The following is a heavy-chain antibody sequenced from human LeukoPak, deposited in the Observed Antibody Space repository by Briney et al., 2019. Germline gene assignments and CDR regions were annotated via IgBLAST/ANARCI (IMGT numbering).Heavy chain of an antibody. CDR2: IYYSGIT. CDR1: GGSISSYY. V-gene: IGHV4-59*08. D-gene: IGHD2-15*01. CDR3: ARHHDGGPKLRLDF. J-gene: IGHJ4*02. Sequence: PSETLSLTCTVSGGSISSYYWSWIRQPPGNGLEWIGYIYYSGITNYNPSLKSRVTMSVDTSMNQLSLTLVSVTAADTAVYFCARHHDGGPKLRLDFWGLGVLVTVSS.